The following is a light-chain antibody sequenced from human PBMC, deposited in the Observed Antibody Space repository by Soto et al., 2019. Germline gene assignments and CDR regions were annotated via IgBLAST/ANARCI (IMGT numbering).Light chain of an antibody. V-gene: IGLV2-14*03. CDR3: TSHTSSSTPL. J-gene: IGLJ2*01. Sequence: QSALTQPASVSGSPGQSITISCTGNSSDVGTYNYVSWYQHHPGKAPKLMIYDVSNRPSGVSNRFSGSKSGNTASLTISGLQAEDEADDYCTSHTSSSTPLFGGGTKLTVL. CDR1: SSDVGTYNY. CDR2: DVS.